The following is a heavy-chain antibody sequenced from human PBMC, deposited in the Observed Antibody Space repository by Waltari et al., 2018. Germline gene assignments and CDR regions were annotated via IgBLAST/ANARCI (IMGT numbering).Heavy chain of an antibody. J-gene: IGHJ4*02. V-gene: IGHV3-48*03. CDR3: ARNRKIIAAGWGRDLDY. CDR1: GFTFSMYE. D-gene: IGHD6-13*01. Sequence: EVQLVESGGGLVKPGGSLRLSCTASGFTFSMYEMSWVRQAPGKGWEWISYISNSGSTMYYADSVKGRFTVSRENAKNSLYLQMSSLGAEDTAFYFCARNRKIIAAGWGRDLDYWGRGTLVTVSS. CDR2: ISNSGSTM.